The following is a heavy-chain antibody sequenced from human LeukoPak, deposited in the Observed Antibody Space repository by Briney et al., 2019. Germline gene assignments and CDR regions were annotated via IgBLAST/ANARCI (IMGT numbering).Heavy chain of an antibody. CDR2: ISSSSSYI. D-gene: IGHD6-13*01. J-gene: IGHJ3*02. V-gene: IGHV3-21*01. CDR1: GFTFSSYS. Sequence: PGGSLRLSCAASGFTFSSYSMNWVRQAPGKGLEWVSSISSSSSYIYYADSVKGRFTISRDNAKNSLYLQMNSLRAEDTAVYYCARMAAAGTRAFDIWAKGQWSPSLQ. CDR3: ARMAAAGTRAFDI.